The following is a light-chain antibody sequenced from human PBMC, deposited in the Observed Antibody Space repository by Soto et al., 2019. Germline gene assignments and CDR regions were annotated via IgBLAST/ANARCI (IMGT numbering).Light chain of an antibody. V-gene: IGLV2-23*01. Sequence: QSALTQPASVSGSPGQWITISCTGASSDVWSYDAVYWYQHQPGKAPKLIIYEGNKRPSGVSNRFSGPRSGNMASLTISGLQAEDEADYYCCSYVYSNSWVFGGGTKLTVL. CDR2: EGN. CDR1: SSDVWSYDA. J-gene: IGLJ3*02. CDR3: CSYVYSNSWV.